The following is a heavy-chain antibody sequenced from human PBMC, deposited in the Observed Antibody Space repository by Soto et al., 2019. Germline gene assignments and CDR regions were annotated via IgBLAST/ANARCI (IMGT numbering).Heavy chain of an antibody. CDR3: SRRAPEGFDP. CDR1: GFPFSTYA. J-gene: IGHJ5*02. Sequence: PGGSLRLSCVVSGFPFSTYAMHCVRQAPGKGLEWIGYIYYSGSTYYNPSLQSRVTISVDTSKNQFSLRLSSVTAADTGIYYCSRRAPEGFDPWGQGTLVTVSS. V-gene: IGHV4-39*01. CDR2: IYYSGST.